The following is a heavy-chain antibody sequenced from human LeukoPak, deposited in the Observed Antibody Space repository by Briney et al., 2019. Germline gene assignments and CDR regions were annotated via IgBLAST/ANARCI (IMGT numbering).Heavy chain of an antibody. V-gene: IGHV4-59*08. CDR2: IYYSGDT. CDR3: ARHGTGLKAFNA. CDR1: SGSTSSYY. D-gene: IGHD1-14*01. J-gene: IGHJ3*01. Sequence: SETLSLTCTVSSGSTSSYYWSWIRQPPGKGLEWIGQIYYSGDTRYNPSLKSRVTISVDMSKSQFSLKLNSVTAADTALYYCARHGTGLKAFNAWGQGTMVTVSS.